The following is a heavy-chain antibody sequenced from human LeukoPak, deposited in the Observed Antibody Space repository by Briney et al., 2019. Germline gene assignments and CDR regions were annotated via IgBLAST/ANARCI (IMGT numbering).Heavy chain of an antibody. Sequence: GGSLKLSCAASGFTFSSYGTSWVRQAPGKGLEWVSAISGSGGSTYYADSVKGRFTISRDNSKNTLYLQMNSLRAEDTAVYYCAELGITMIGGVWGKGTTVTISS. D-gene: IGHD3-10*02. CDR1: GFTFSSYG. CDR3: AELGITMIGGV. J-gene: IGHJ6*04. V-gene: IGHV3-23*01. CDR2: ISGSGGST.